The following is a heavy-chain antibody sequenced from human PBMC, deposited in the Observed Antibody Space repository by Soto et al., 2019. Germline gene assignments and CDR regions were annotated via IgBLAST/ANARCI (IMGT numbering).Heavy chain of an antibody. J-gene: IGHJ3*02. CDR2: IKQDGSEK. CDR3: AGWIAVAFDAFDI. D-gene: IGHD6-19*01. V-gene: IGHV3-7*01. CDR1: GFTFSSYW. Sequence: PGGSLRLSCAASGFTFSSYWMSWVRQAPGKGLEWVANIKQDGSEKYYVDSVKGRFTISRDNAKNSLYLQMNSLRAEDTAVYYCAGWIAVAFDAFDIWGQGTMVTVSS.